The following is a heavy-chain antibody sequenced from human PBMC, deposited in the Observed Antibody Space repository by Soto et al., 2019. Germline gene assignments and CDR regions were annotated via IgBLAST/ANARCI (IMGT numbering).Heavy chain of an antibody. D-gene: IGHD3-3*01. Sequence: ASVKVSCKASGGTFSSYGISWVRQAPGQGLEWMGWISAYNGNTNYAQKLQGRVTMTTDTSTSTAYMELRSLRSDDTAVYYCARLVTIFGVVTYYYYYYMDVWGKGTTVTVSS. CDR2: ISAYNGNT. J-gene: IGHJ6*03. CDR3: ARLVTIFGVVTYYYYYYMDV. CDR1: GGTFSSYG. V-gene: IGHV1-18*01.